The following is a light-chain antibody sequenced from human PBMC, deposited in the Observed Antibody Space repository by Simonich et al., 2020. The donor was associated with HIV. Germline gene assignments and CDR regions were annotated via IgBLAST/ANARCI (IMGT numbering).Light chain of an antibody. J-gene: IGLJ3*02. CDR1: SGHSSYA. CDR2: LNSDGSH. V-gene: IGLV4-69*01. CDR3: QTWGTGIRV. Sequence: QLVLTQSPSASASLGASVTLTCTLLSGHSSYAIAWHQQQPETGPRYLMKLNSDGSHSKGDGIPDRFSGPSSGAERYLTISSLQSEDEADYYGQTWGTGIRVFGGGTKLTVL.